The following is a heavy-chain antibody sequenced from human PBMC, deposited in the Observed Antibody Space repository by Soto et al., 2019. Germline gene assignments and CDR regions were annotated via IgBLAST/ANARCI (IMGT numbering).Heavy chain of an antibody. CDR1: GFTVSSNY. Sequence: EVQLVESGGGLIQPGGSLRLSCAASGFTVSSNYMSWVRQAPGKGLEWVSVIYSGGSTYYADSVKGRFTISRDNSKNTLYPQMNSLRAADTAVYYCARARLSVGSTPEYFQHWGQGTLVTVSS. CDR2: IYSGGST. D-gene: IGHD2-2*01. V-gene: IGHV3-53*01. J-gene: IGHJ1*01. CDR3: ARARLSVGSTPEYFQH.